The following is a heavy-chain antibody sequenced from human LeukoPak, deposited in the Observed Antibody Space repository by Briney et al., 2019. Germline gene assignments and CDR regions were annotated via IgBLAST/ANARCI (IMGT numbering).Heavy chain of an antibody. J-gene: IGHJ3*02. CDR1: GYSFTSYW. CDR2: IYPGDSDT. CDR3: ASRYDSSGYYWLGAFDI. V-gene: IGHV5-51*01. D-gene: IGHD3-22*01. Sequence: GESLKISCKGSGYSFTSYWIGWVRQMPGKGLEWKGIIYPGDSDTRYSPSFQGQVTISADKSICTAYLQWSSLKASDTAMYYCASRYDSSGYYWLGAFDIWGHGTMVTVSS.